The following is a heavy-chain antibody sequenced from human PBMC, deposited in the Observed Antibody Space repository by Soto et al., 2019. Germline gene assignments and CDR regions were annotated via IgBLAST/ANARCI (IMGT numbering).Heavy chain of an antibody. Sequence: SETLSLTCTVSGGSISSCGYYWSWIRQHPVKGLEWIGYIYYSGSTYYNPSLKSRVTISVDTSKNQFSLKLSSVTAADTAVYYCARDPITIFGVVHPVDVWGQGTTVTVSS. J-gene: IGHJ6*02. V-gene: IGHV4-31*03. CDR2: IYYSGST. D-gene: IGHD3-3*01. CDR1: GGSISSCGYY. CDR3: ARDPITIFGVVHPVDV.